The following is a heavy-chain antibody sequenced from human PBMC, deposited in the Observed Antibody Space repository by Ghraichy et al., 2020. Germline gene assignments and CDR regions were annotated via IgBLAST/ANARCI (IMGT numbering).Heavy chain of an antibody. CDR3: ARPDSPPLGYSLYAMDV. Sequence: SQTLSLTCSVFGGSISSSSYYWAWIRQTPGKGLEWIGSVYYDGNTSYNPSLKSRVSIFVDPSKNQFSLKVNSVTAVDTAVYYCARPDSPPLGYSLYAMDVWGQGTTVTVSS. CDR2: VYYDGNT. CDR1: GGSISSSSYY. V-gene: IGHV4-39*01. D-gene: IGHD5-18*01. J-gene: IGHJ6*02.